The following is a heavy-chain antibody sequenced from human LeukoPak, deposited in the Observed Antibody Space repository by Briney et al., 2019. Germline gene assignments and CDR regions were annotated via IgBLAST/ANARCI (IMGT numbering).Heavy chain of an antibody. Sequence: SGGSLRLSCAASGFTFSSYWMSWVRQAPGKGLEWVANIKEDGSEKRDVDSVKGRFTISRDNARNSLYLQMNSLTAEDTAVYYCANWPELRSSSSWFYYWGQGTLVTVSS. CDR2: IKEDGSEK. D-gene: IGHD6-13*01. CDR3: ANWPELRSSSSWFYY. J-gene: IGHJ4*02. V-gene: IGHV3-7*01. CDR1: GFTFSSYW.